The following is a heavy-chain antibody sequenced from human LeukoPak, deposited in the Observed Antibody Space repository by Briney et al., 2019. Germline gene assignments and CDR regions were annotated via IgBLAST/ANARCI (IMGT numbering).Heavy chain of an antibody. CDR2: IYSGGST. J-gene: IGHJ6*02. Sequence: PGGSLRLSCAASGFTFSSYAMSWVRQAPGKGLEWVSVIYSGGSTYYADSVKGRFTISRDNSKNTLYLQMNSLRAEDTAVYYCARSILYYPEDYYYGMDVWGQGTTVTVSS. CDR1: GFTFSSYA. D-gene: IGHD2-8*01. V-gene: IGHV3-53*01. CDR3: ARSILYYPEDYYYGMDV.